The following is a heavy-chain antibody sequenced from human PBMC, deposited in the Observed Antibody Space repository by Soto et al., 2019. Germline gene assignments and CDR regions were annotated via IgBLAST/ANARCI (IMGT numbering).Heavy chain of an antibody. Sequence: SETLSLTCTVSGGSMNYYYWSWIRQPPGKGLEWIGYIYHSGTAEYNPSLKSRVTLSVDTSKSQLSLMMSSVTTADTAVYYCARDRAIISAPTKEYVFEIWGQGTTVTVSS. D-gene: IGHD5-12*01. J-gene: IGHJ6*02. V-gene: IGHV4-59*01. CDR3: ARDRAIISAPTKEYVFEI. CDR2: IYHSGTA. CDR1: GGSMNYYY.